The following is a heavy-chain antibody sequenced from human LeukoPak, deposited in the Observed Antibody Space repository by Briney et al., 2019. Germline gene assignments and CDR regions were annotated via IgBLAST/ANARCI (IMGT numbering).Heavy chain of an antibody. CDR2: INSDGSST. J-gene: IGHJ4*02. D-gene: IGHD3-10*01. CDR1: GFTFSSYW. V-gene: IGHV3-74*01. CDR3: ARPIANYYGSGSYYL. Sequence: GGSLRLSCAASGFTFSSYWMHWVRQAPGKGLVWVSRINSDGSSTSYADSVKGRFTISRDNAKNTLYLQMNSLRAEDTAVYYCARPIANYYGSGSYYLWGQGTLVTVSS.